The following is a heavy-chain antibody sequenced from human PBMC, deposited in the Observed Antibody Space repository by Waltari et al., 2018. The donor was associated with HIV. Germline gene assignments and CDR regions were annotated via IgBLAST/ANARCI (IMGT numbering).Heavy chain of an antibody. V-gene: IGHV3-15*01. J-gene: IGHJ4*02. D-gene: IGHD3-3*01. CDR3: TTDPGSRYYDFWSGYSTLGY. CDR2: IKTKTDGGTT. Sequence: VLECVGRIKTKTDGGTTDYAAPVKGRFVVSRDDSKNTLFLQMNSLKTEDTAVYYCTTDPGSRYYDFWSGYSTLGYWGQGTLVTVSS.